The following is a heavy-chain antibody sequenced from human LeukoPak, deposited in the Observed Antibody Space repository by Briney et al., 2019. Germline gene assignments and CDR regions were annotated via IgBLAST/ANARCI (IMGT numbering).Heavy chain of an antibody. V-gene: IGHV4-4*02. D-gene: IGHD6-13*01. CDR3: ARERGNTAADGPWFDP. Sequence: SETLSLTCAVSGGSLSSSNWGSWVRQPPGKGLEWIGEIYHSGSTNYNPSLKSRVTISVDKSKNQFSLKLSSVTAADTAVYYCARERGNTAADGPWFDPWGQGTLVTVSS. J-gene: IGHJ5*02. CDR1: GGSLSSSNW. CDR2: IYHSGST.